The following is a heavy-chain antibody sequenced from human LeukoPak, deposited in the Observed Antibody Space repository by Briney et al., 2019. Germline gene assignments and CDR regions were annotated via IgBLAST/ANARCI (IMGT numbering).Heavy chain of an antibody. V-gene: IGHV1-69*13. CDR1: GGTFSSYA. Sequence: ASVKVSCKASGGTFSSYAISWVRQAPGQELEWMGGIIPIFGTANYAQKFQGRVTITADESTSTAYMELSSLRSEDTAVYYCARTRVVNDAFDIWGQGTMVTVSS. CDR2: IIPIFGTA. CDR3: ARTRVVNDAFDI. D-gene: IGHD3-3*01. J-gene: IGHJ3*02.